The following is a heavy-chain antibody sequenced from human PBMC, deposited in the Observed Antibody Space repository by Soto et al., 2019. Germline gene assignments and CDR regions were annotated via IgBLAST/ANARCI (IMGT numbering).Heavy chain of an antibody. CDR2: IYNIGST. Sequence: SETLSLTCTVSGGSVSSGSYYWSLILQPPGKGLEGIGYIYNIGSTNYNPSLKSRVTISVDTSKNHFSLRMSSVTAADTAVYYCARESDSGSYYFDYWGRGTLVTVSS. CDR1: GGSVSSGSYY. CDR3: ARESDSGSYYFDY. J-gene: IGHJ4*02. V-gene: IGHV4-61*03. D-gene: IGHD3-10*01.